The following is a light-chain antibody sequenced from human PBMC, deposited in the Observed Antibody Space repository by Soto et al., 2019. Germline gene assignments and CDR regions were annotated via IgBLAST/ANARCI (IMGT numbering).Light chain of an antibody. V-gene: IGLV1-40*01. CDR3: QSYYSSLSGDNDV. Sequence: QSVLTQPPSVSGAPGQRVTISCTGSSSNIGAGYDVHWYQQLPGTAPKLLIYGNSNRPSGVPDRFSGSKSGTSASLAITGLQAEDEADYYCQSYYSSLSGDNDVFGTGTKLTVL. J-gene: IGLJ1*01. CDR1: SSNIGAGYD. CDR2: GNS.